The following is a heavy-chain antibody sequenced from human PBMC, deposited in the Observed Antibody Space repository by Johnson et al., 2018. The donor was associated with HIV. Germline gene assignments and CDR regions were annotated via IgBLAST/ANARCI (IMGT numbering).Heavy chain of an antibody. CDR2: IRYDGSNK. CDR1: GFTFSSYG. V-gene: IGHV3-30*02. Sequence: QMLLVESGGGVVQPGGSLRLSCAASGFTFSSYGMHWVRQAPGKGLEWVAFIRYDGSNKYYADSMKGRFTISRDNSKNTLYLQMNSLRAEDTAVYYCAKEEEDAFDIWGQGTMVTVSS. CDR3: AKEEEDAFDI. J-gene: IGHJ3*02.